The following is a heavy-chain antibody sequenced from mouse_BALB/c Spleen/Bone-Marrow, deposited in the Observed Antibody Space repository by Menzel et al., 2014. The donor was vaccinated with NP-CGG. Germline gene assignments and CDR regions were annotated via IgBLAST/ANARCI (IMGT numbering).Heavy chain of an antibody. D-gene: IGHD2-14*01. CDR2: INPYNDGS. J-gene: IGHJ4*01. CDR1: GYTFTSYV. Sequence: EVQLQESGPELVKPGASVKMSCKASGYTFTSYVMHWVKQKPGQGLEWIGYINPYNDGSKYNEKFKGKATLNSDKSSSTAYMELSSLTSEDSAVYYCARSDYRYGTDYWGQGTSVTVSS. V-gene: IGHV1-14*01. CDR3: ARSDYRYGTDY.